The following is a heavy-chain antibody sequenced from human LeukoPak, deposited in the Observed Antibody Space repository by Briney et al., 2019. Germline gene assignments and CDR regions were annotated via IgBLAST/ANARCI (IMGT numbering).Heavy chain of an antibody. CDR3: ARAPEARDGYNYVDY. Sequence: ASVKVSCKASGGTFSSYAISWVRQAPGQGPEWMGRIIPILGIANYAQKFQGRVTITADKSTSTAYMELSSLRSEDTAVYYCARAPEARDGYNYVDYWGQGALVTVSS. CDR1: GGTFSSYA. D-gene: IGHD5-24*01. J-gene: IGHJ4*02. CDR2: IIPILGIA. V-gene: IGHV1-69*04.